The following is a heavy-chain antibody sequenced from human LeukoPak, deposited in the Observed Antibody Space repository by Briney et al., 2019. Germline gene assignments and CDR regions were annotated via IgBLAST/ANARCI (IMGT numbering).Heavy chain of an antibody. CDR2: IFYSGST. CDR1: GGSVRNYY. J-gene: IGHJ3*02. D-gene: IGHD6-19*01. V-gene: IGHV4-59*02. Sequence: SETLSLTCTVSGGSVRNYYWTWSRQPPGKGLEWIAYIFYSGSTKYSPSLKSRVTISVDMSKNQLSLKLNSVTAADAAVYYCARDQWLLRGGDHDAFDIWGQGTMVTVSS. CDR3: ARDQWLLRGGDHDAFDI.